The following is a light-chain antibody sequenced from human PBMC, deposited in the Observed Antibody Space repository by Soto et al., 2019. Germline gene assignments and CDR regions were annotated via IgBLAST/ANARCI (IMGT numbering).Light chain of an antibody. V-gene: IGKV3-20*01. CDR2: GAS. CDR3: QQYGSSLRGT. J-gene: IGKJ1*01. Sequence: EIVLTQSPGTLSLSPGERATLSCRASQSVSSSYLAWYQQKPGQAPRLLIYGASSRATGIPDRFSGSGSGTDFTLTISRLKPEDFAVYYCQQYGSSLRGTFGQGTKVEIK. CDR1: QSVSSSY.